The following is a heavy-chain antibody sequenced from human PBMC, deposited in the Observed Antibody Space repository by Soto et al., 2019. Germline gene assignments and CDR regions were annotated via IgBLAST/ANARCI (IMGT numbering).Heavy chain of an antibody. V-gene: IGHV3-30-3*01. D-gene: IGHD1-26*01. CDR3: ARSVRATSGDSLDP. CDR2: ISYDGSNK. Sequence: GGALRLSCAASGFTFSSYAKHRVRQAPGKGLEGVAAISYDGSNKYSADSVKGRLTISRDNSKNTLYLQMNSLRAEDTSVYYSARSVRATSGDSLDPWYQG. J-gene: IGHJ5*02. CDR1: GFTFSSYA.